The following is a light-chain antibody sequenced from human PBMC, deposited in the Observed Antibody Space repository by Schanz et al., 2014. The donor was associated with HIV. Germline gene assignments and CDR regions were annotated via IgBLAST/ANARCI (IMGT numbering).Light chain of an antibody. CDR3: SSYTFSSTLV. Sequence: ALTQPASVSGSPGQSITISCTGTSSDVGSYNYVSWYQQHPGKAPKLMIYDVSNRPSGVSNRFSGSKSGNTASLTISGLQAEDEADYYCSSYTFSSTLVFGGGTKLTVL. V-gene: IGLV2-14*03. CDR2: DVS. J-gene: IGLJ3*02. CDR1: SSDVGSYNY.